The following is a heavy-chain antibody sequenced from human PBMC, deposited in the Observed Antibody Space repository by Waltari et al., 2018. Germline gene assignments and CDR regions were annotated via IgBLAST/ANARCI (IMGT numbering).Heavy chain of an antibody. CDR2: ISSSSSYI. CDR3: ARETDGYSSGWYGFFDY. J-gene: IGHJ4*02. V-gene: IGHV3-21*01. Sequence: KGLEWVSSISSSSSYIYYADSVKGRFTISRDNAKNSLYLQMNSLRAEDTAVYYCARETDGYSSGWYGFFDYWGQGTLVTVSS. D-gene: IGHD6-19*01.